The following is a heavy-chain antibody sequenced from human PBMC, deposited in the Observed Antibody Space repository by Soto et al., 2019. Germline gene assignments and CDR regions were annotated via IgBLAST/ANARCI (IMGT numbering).Heavy chain of an antibody. J-gene: IGHJ5*02. CDR1: GVSLSTSGVG. CDR2: IYLDDDK. CDR3: AHTKVMDFSSTSCYADGDWFDP. Sequence: QITLKESGPTLVKPTQTLTLTCTFSGVSLSTSGVGVGWIRQPPGKPIEWLAPIYLDDDKRYSPSLKRRLTNAKDTSKSRVVLTMTNIDPVDTATYYCAHTKVMDFSSTSCYADGDWFDPWGQGTLVTVSS. V-gene: IGHV2-5*02. D-gene: IGHD2-2*01.